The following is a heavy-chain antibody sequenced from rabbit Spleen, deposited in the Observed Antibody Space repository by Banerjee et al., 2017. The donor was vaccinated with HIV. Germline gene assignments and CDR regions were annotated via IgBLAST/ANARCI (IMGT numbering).Heavy chain of an antibody. D-gene: IGHD1-1*01. V-gene: IGHV1S45*01. Sequence: QQQLEESGGGLVKPEGSLTLTCTASGFSFSSSYWICWVRQAPGKGLEWIACIYAHSSGSTACASWAKGRFTIAKTSSTTVTLQMTSLTVADTATYFCAREDVGGSINLWGPGTLVTVS. CDR1: GFSFSSSYW. J-gene: IGHJ4*01. CDR3: AREDVGGSINL. CDR2: IYAHSSGST.